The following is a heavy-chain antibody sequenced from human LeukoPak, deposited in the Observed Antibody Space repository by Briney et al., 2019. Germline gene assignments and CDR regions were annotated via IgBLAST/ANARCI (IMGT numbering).Heavy chain of an antibody. CDR3: ATGHGQQLVLMMGYYYYMDV. J-gene: IGHJ6*03. CDR2: IIPIFGTA. Sequence: ASVKVSCKASGGTFSSYAISWVRQAPGQGLEWMGGIIPIFGTANYAQKFQGRVTITTDESTSTAYMELSSLRSEDTAVYYCATGHGQQLVLMMGYYYYMDVWGNGTTVTVSS. D-gene: IGHD6-13*01. CDR1: GGTFSSYA. V-gene: IGHV1-69*05.